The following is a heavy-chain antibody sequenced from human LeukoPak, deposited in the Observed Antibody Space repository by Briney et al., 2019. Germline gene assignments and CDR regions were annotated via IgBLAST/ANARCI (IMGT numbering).Heavy chain of an antibody. CDR3: ARGLPYYFDY. Sequence: SETLSLNCTVSGDSINDHYWSWIRHPPGEGLEWIAYIYSSVSTNYNPSLKSRVTISIDTSKSQFSLKLTSVTAADAGVYYCARGLPYYFDYWGQGTLVTVSS. CDR1: GDSINDHY. V-gene: IGHV4-4*09. J-gene: IGHJ4*02. CDR2: IYSSVST.